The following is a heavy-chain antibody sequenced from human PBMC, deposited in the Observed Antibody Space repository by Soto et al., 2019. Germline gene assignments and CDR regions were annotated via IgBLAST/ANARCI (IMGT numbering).Heavy chain of an antibody. CDR3: ARRPSDGYSYGYLISNWFDP. V-gene: IGHV4-39*01. D-gene: IGHD5-18*01. CDR1: EGSISNRSYC. Sequence: LVMLRLTWTVVEGSISNRSYCWVMIRQPPGKGLEWIGSIYYSGSTYYNPSLKSRVTISVDTSKNQFSLKLSSVTAADTAVYYCARRPSDGYSYGYLISNWFDPWGQGTLVTVSS. J-gene: IGHJ5*02. CDR2: IYYSGST.